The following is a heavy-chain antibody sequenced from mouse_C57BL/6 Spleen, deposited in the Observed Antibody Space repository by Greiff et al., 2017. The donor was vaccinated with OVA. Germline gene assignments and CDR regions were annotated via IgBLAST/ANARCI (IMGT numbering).Heavy chain of an antibody. CDR3: AREETTPH. CDR1: GYTFTRYW. Sequence: VKLQQPGAELVKPGASVKLSCKASGYTFTRYWMQWVKQRPGQGLEWIGEIDPSDSYTNYNQKFKGKATLTVDTSASTAYMQLSSLTSEDAAVYYGAREETTPHWGQGTTLTVSS. J-gene: IGHJ2*01. D-gene: IGHD1-1*01. CDR2: IDPSDSYT. V-gene: IGHV1-50*01.